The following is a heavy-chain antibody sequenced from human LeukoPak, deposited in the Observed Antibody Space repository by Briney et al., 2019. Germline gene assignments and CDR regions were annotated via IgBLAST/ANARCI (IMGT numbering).Heavy chain of an antibody. J-gene: IGHJ4*02. CDR2: ICGSGGST. CDR3: AKWGCSGGSCCPFDY. Sequence: GGSLRLSCAASGFTFSSCGMSWVRQAPGKGLEWVSAICGSGGSTYYADSVKGRFTISRDNSKNTLYLQMNSLRPEDTAVYYYAKWGCSGGSCCPFDYWGQGTLVTVSS. V-gene: IGHV3-23*01. CDR1: GFTFSSCG. D-gene: IGHD2-15*01.